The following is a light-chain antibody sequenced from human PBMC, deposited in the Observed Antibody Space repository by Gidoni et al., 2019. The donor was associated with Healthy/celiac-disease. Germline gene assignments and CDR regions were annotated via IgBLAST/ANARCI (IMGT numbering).Light chain of an antibody. J-gene: IGKJ2*01. CDR2: DAS. V-gene: IGKV1-33*01. CDR3: QQYDNLHMYT. CDR1: KDISNY. Sequence: DIQMTQSPSSLSASVGDRVTITCQASKDISNYLNWYQQKPGKAPKLLIYDASNLETGVPSRFSGSGSGTDFTFTISSLQPEDIATYYCQQYDNLHMYTFGQGTKLEIK.